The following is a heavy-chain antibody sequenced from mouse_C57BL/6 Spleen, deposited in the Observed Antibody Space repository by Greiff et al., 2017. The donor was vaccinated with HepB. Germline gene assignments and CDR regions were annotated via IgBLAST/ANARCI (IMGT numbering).Heavy chain of an antibody. V-gene: IGHV1-64*01. CDR1: GYTFTSYW. D-gene: IGHD2-4*01. J-gene: IGHJ3*01. CDR2: IHPNSGST. Sequence: QVQLQQPGAELVKPGASVKLSCKASGYTFTSYWMHWVKQRPGQGLEWIGMIHPNSGSTNYNEKFKSKATLTVDKSSSTAYMQLSSLTSEDSAVYYCARSEDYDGGGFAYWGQGTLVTVSA. CDR3: ARSEDYDGGGFAY.